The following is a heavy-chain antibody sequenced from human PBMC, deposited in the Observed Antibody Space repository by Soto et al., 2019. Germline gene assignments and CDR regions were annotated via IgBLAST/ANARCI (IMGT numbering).Heavy chain of an antibody. J-gene: IGHJ5*02. CDR1: GYTFTGYY. V-gene: IGHV1-2*04. D-gene: IGHD3-22*01. CDR2: INPNSGGT. Sequence: ASVKVSCKASGYTFTGYYMHWVRQAPGQGLEWMGWINPNSGGTNYAQKFQGWVTMTRDTSISTAYMELSRLRSDDTAVYYCARDKSASYYHDSSGYYYWFDPWGQGTLVTVSS. CDR3: ARDKSASYYHDSSGYYYWFDP.